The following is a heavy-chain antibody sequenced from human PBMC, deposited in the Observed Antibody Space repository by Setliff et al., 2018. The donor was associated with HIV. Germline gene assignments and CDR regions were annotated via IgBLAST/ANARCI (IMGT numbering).Heavy chain of an antibody. CDR1: GYTFISYG. CDR3: VRGHCNSDKCWYTWFDP. Sequence: ASVKVSCKASGYTFISYGITWVRQAPGQGLEWMGWISAYNGNTNYAQKLQGRVTMTTDTSTTTASMELRSLRSDDTAVYYCVRGHCNSDKCWYTWFDPWGQGTLVTVSS. J-gene: IGHJ5*02. CDR2: ISAYNGNT. V-gene: IGHV1-18*01. D-gene: IGHD2-2*01.